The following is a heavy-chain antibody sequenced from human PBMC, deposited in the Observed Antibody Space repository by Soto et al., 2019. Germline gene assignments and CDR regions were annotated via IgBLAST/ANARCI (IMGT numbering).Heavy chain of an antibody. Sequence: QVQLVESGGGVVQPGTSLRLSCVGSGFTFRSYVIHWVRQAPGKGLEWVALTSYDGSNNFYGDSVKDSFTISRHNSRNTVELQMDSLTFGDTALYYCARWGTTGGLDVWGQGTLVSVSS. CDR2: TSYDGSNN. CDR1: GFTFRSYV. V-gene: IGHV3-33*05. J-gene: IGHJ4*02. CDR3: ARWGTTGGLDV. D-gene: IGHD3-16*01.